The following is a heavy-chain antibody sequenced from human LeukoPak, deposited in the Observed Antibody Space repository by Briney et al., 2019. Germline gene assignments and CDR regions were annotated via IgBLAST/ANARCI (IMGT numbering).Heavy chain of an antibody. CDR1: GYTFTAHH. CDR2: LNPNSGGT. CDR3: ARVDANTWYGKIDY. V-gene: IGHV1-2*02. Sequence: TSVKVSCKASGYTFTAHHIHWVRQAPGQGLEWMGWLNPNSGGTNYAQKFQGRVTMTRDTSISTAYMELSSLRSDDTAVYYCARVDANTWYGKIDYWGQGTLVTVSS. J-gene: IGHJ4*02. D-gene: IGHD6-13*01.